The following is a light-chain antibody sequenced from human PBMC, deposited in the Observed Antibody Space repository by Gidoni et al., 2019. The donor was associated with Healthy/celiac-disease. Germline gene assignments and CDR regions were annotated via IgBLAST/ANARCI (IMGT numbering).Light chain of an antibody. V-gene: IGLV1-44*01. J-gene: IGLJ2*01. CDR2: SHN. CDR1: SSNIGSNT. Sequence: QSVLTQPPSASGTPGQRVTISCSGSSSNIGSNTVNWYQQLPGPAPKLLIYSHNQRPSGVPDRFSGSKSGTSASLAISGLQSEDEADYYCAAWDDSLNGVVFGGGTKLTVL. CDR3: AAWDDSLNGVV.